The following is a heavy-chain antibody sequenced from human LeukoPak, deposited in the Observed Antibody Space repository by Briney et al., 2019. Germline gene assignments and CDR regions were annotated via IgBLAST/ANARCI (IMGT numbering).Heavy chain of an antibody. CDR3: ARDKAGGYSYGPDFDY. CDR2: ISTSSSYI. V-gene: IGHV3-21*01. D-gene: IGHD5-18*01. J-gene: IGHJ4*02. CDR1: GFTFSSYN. Sequence: PGGSLRLSCAASGFTFSSYNMKWVRQAPGKGLEWVSSISTSSSYIYYADSVKGRFTISRDNAKNSLYLQMNSLRAEDTAVYYCARDKAGGYSYGPDFDYWGQGTLVTVSS.